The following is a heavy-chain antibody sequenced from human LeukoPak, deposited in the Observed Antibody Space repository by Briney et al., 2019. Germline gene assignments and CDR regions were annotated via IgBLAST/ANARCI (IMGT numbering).Heavy chain of an antibody. CDR2: IIPIFGTA. Sequence: SVKVSCKASGGTFSSYAISWVRQAPGQGLEWMGRIIPIFGTANYAQKFQGRVTITTDESTSTAYMELSSLRSEDTAVYYCSRSSGWYSYYYYMDVWGKGTTVTVSS. CDR1: GGTFSSYA. V-gene: IGHV1-69*05. CDR3: SRSSGWYSYYYYMDV. J-gene: IGHJ6*03. D-gene: IGHD6-19*01.